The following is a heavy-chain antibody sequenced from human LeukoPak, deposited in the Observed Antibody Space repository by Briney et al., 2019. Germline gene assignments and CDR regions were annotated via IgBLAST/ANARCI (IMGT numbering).Heavy chain of an antibody. CDR1: GGSVSGGSYY. CDR2: FYYTGST. J-gene: IGHJ4*02. CDR3: ASGQFLVSNDY. D-gene: IGHD5/OR15-5a*01. V-gene: IGHV4-61*01. Sequence: PSETLSLTCTVSGGSVSGGSYYWSWIRQPPGKGLEWIWYFYYTGSTNYNPSLKSRVTISVDTSKNQFSLRLSSVTAADTAVYYCASGQFLVSNDYWGQGILVTVSS.